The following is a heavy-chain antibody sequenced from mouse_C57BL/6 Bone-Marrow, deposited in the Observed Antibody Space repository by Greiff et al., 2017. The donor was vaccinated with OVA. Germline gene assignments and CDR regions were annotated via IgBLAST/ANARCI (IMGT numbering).Heavy chain of an antibody. CDR2: IYPRDGST. CDR3: ARLNYYGSSLFDY. V-gene: IGHV1-85*01. D-gene: IGHD1-1*01. Sequence: VQLQQSGPELVKPGASVKLSCKASGYTFTSYDLNWVKQRPGQGLEWIGWIYPRDGSTKYNEKFKGKATLTVDTSSSTAYMELHSLTSEDSAVYFCARLNYYGSSLFDYWGQGTTLTVSS. CDR1: GYTFTSYD. J-gene: IGHJ2*01.